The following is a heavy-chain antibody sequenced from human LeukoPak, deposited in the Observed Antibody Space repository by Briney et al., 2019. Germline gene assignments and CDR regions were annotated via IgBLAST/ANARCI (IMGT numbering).Heavy chain of an antibody. CDR2: ISGSGGST. V-gene: IGHV3-23*01. D-gene: IGHD1-1*01. CDR1: GFTFSSYA. Sequence: PGGSLRLSCAASGFTFSSYAMSWVRQAPGKGLEWVSVISGSGGSTYYADSVKGRFTISRDNSKNTLYLQMNSLRAEDTAVYYCAKALTGTTVFGVPVGYWGQGTLVTVSS. J-gene: IGHJ4*02. CDR3: AKALTGTTVFGVPVGY.